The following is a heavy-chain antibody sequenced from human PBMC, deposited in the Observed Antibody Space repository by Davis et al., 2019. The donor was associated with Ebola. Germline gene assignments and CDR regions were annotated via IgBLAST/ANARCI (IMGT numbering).Heavy chain of an antibody. CDR2: IRSKANSYAT. Sequence: GESLKISCAASGFTFSGSAMHWVRQASGKGLEWVGRIRSKANSYATAYAASVKGRFTISRDNAKNSLYLQMNSLRAEDTAVYYCARGHIVVVPAAILNWFDPWGQGTLVTVSS. V-gene: IGHV3-73*01. J-gene: IGHJ5*02. CDR1: GFTFSGSA. D-gene: IGHD2-2*01. CDR3: ARGHIVVVPAAILNWFDP.